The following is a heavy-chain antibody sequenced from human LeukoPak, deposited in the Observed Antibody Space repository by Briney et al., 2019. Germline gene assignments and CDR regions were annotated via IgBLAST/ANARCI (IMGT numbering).Heavy chain of an antibody. D-gene: IGHD6-19*01. CDR1: GFTFSSYS. Sequence: GGSLRLSCAASGFTFSSYSMNWVRQAPGKGLEWVSYISSSSSYIYYADSVKGRFTISRDNAKSSLYLQMNSLRAEDTAVYYCASPILYSSGPRDYWGQGTLVTVSS. J-gene: IGHJ4*02. CDR2: ISSSSSYI. CDR3: ASPILYSSGPRDY. V-gene: IGHV3-21*05.